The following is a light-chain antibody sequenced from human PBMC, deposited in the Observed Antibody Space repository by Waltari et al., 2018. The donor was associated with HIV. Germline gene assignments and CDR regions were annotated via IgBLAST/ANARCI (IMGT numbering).Light chain of an antibody. CDR3: QQYNNWPLT. Sequence: EIVMTQSPATLSVSPGERATLSCRASQSIINNLAWYQHKPGQAPRLLIAAASTRATGFPARFSGSGWGTEFTLTISRLQSEDSAVYYCQQYNNWPLTFGGGTKVEIK. J-gene: IGKJ4*01. CDR2: AAS. V-gene: IGKV3-15*01. CDR1: QSIINN.